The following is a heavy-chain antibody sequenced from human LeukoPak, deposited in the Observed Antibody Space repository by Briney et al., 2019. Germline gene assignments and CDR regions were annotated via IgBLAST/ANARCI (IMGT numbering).Heavy chain of an antibody. V-gene: IGHV3-21*01. CDR3: ASYLLRFLEWQRDY. Sequence: GGSLRLSCAASGFTFSSYSMNWVRQAPGKGLEWVSSISSSSSYIYYADSVKGRFTISRDSAKNSLYLQMNSLRAEDTAVYYCASYLLRFLEWQRDYWGQGTLVTVSS. CDR1: GFTFSSYS. CDR2: ISSSSSYI. J-gene: IGHJ4*02. D-gene: IGHD3-3*01.